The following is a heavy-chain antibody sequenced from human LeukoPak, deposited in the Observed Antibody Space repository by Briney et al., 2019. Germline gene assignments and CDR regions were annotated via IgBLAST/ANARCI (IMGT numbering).Heavy chain of an antibody. Sequence: ASVKVSCKASGYTFTSYGINWVRQAPGQGLEWMGWISAYNGNTNYAQKVQGRVTMTTDTSTSTAYMELRSLRSDDTAVYYRARWDRSAAATFDYWGQGTPVAVSS. J-gene: IGHJ4*02. CDR1: GYTFTSYG. V-gene: IGHV1-18*01. D-gene: IGHD6-13*01. CDR2: ISAYNGNT. CDR3: ARWDRSAAATFDY.